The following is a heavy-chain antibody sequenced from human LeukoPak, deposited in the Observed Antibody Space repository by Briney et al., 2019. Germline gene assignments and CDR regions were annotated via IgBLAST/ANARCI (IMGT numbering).Heavy chain of an antibody. V-gene: IGHV3-64*01. CDR1: GFTFSSYA. Sequence: TGGSLRLSCAASGFTFSSYAMHWVRQAPGKGLEYVSAISSNGGSTYYANSVKGRFTISRDNSKNTLYLQMGSLRSEDTAVYYCARAKVTMVRGVIIYYYYYYMDVWGKGTTVTISS. CDR3: ARAKVTMVRGVIIYYYYYYMDV. CDR2: ISSNGGST. J-gene: IGHJ6*03. D-gene: IGHD3-10*01.